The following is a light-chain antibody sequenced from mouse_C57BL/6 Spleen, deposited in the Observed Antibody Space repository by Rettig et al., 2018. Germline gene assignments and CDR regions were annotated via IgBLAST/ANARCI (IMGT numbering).Light chain of an antibody. Sequence: DIVMSQSPSSLAVSTGEKVTMSCKSSQSLLNSRTRKNYLAWYQQKPGQSPKLLIYWASTRESGVPDRFTGSESGTDFTLTISSVQAEDLAVYYCKQSFNLFTFGSGTKLEIK. J-gene: IGKJ4*01. V-gene: IGKV8-21*01. CDR2: WAS. CDR3: KQSFNLFT. CDR1: QSLLNSRTRKNY.